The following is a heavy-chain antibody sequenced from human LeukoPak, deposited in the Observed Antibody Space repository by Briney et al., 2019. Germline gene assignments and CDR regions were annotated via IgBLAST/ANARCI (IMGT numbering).Heavy chain of an antibody. CDR1: GFTFSSYW. J-gene: IGHJ4*02. D-gene: IGHD3-16*01. CDR2: IASSSNI. Sequence: GGSLRLSCAASGFTFSSYWMHWVRQAPGKGLEWVSSIASSSNIYYADSVKGRFTIPRDNAKNSLYLQMNSLRAEDTAVYYCAREWGYYDYWGQGTLVTVSS. CDR3: AREWGYYDY. V-gene: IGHV3-69-1*01.